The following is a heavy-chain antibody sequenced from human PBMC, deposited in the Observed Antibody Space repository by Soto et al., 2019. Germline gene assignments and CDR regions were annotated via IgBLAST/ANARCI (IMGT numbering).Heavy chain of an antibody. J-gene: IGHJ5*02. CDR3: ARDMQAGFTHYLEP. Sequence: GSIASFGWRCIRKFPGKGLEWIAYTAHTGNTNYNPSLKSRVTISMDTSKNQLSLKLTSMTAADTAVYYCARDMQAGFTHYLEPWGQGSCSPSPQ. D-gene: IGHD6-13*01. V-gene: IGHV4-59*01. CDR1: GSIASFG. CDR2: TAHTGNT.